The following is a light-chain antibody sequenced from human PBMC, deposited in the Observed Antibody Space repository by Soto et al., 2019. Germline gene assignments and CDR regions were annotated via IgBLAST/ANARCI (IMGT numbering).Light chain of an antibody. CDR1: QSVSRTY. CDR2: ATS. CDR3: QQYGSSIT. V-gene: IGKV3-20*01. Sequence: EIVLTQSPGTLSLSPGERATLSCRASQSVSRTYLAWYQQKPVQAPRLLIYATSSRATGIPDRFSGSGSGTDFTLTISRLEPEDFAVYYCQQYGSSITFGQGTRLEIK. J-gene: IGKJ5*01.